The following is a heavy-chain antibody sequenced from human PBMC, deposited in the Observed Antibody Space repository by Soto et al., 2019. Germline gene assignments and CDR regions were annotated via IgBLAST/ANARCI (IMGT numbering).Heavy chain of an antibody. CDR1: GGTFSSYA. CDR2: IIPIFGTA. CDR3: ASAEVVPAAIGDYYYYGMYV. Sequence: QVQLVQSGAEVKKPGSSVKVSCKASGGTFSSYAISWVRQAPGQGLEWMGGIIPIFGTANYAQKFQGRVTITADESTSTAYMALSSLRSEDTAVYYCASAEVVPAAIGDYYYYGMYVWGQGTTVTFSS. J-gene: IGHJ6*02. V-gene: IGHV1-69*01. D-gene: IGHD2-2*01.